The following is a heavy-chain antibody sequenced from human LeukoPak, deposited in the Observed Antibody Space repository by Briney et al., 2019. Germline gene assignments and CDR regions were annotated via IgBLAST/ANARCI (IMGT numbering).Heavy chain of an antibody. CDR2: IRYDGSNK. J-gene: IGHJ6*03. V-gene: IGHV3-30*02. CDR3: AKGLFSIAVAGTDYYMDV. Sequence: PGGSLRLSCAASGFTFSSYGMHWVRQAPGKGLEWVAFIRYDGSNKYYADSVKGRFTISRDNSKNTLYLQMNSLRAEDTAVYYCAKGLFSIAVAGTDYYMDVWGKGTTVTVSS. D-gene: IGHD6-19*01. CDR1: GFTFSSYG.